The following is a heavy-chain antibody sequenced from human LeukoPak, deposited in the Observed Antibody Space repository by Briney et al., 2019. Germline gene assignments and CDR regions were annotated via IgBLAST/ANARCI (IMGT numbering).Heavy chain of an antibody. D-gene: IGHD5-24*01. CDR1: GGSISSYY. Sequence: PSETLSLTCTVSGGSISSYYWSWIRQPPGKGLEWIGYIYYSGSTNYNPSLKSRVTISVDTSKNQFSLKLSSVTAADTAVYYCVREGRDGYNYWGLFDYWGQGTLVTVSS. V-gene: IGHV4-59*01. CDR3: VREGRDGYNYWGLFDY. CDR2: IYYSGST. J-gene: IGHJ4*02.